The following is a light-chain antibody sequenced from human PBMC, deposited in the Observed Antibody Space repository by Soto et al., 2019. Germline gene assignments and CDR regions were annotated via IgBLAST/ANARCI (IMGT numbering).Light chain of an antibody. CDR1: SSDVGSYNL. CDR3: CSYASSSTYV. Sequence: SVLTQPASVSGSPGQSITISCTGTSSDVGSYNLVSWYQQHPGKAPKLMIYEGTKRPSGVSDRFSGSRSGNTASLTIPGLQAEDEADYYCCSYASSSTYVFGTGTKVTVL. CDR2: EGT. V-gene: IGLV2-23*01. J-gene: IGLJ1*01.